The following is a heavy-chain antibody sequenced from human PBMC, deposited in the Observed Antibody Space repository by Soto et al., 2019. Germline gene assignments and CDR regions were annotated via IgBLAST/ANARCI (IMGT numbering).Heavy chain of an antibody. D-gene: IGHD1-1*01. CDR2: IDYSGST. CDR1: VGSISSYY. Sequence: QVRLQESGPGLVKPSETLSLTCTVSVGSISSYYWTWIRQPPGKGLECIGYIDYSGSTNYNPSLKSRVTISVDTSKNQFSLKLTSVTAADTAVYYCARDQFNWNGLDAFDIWGQGTMVIVSS. V-gene: IGHV4-59*01. CDR3: ARDQFNWNGLDAFDI. J-gene: IGHJ3*02.